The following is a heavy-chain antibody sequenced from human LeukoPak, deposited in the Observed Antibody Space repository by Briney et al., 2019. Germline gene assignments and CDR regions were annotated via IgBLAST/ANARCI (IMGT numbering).Heavy chain of an antibody. D-gene: IGHD2-2*01. CDR1: GFTFSRFS. CDR3: ARRYCSSTNCYAFEY. CDR2: ITSSSTYI. V-gene: IGHV3-21*01. J-gene: IGHJ4*02. Sequence: PGGSLRLSCAASGFTFSRFSMNWVRQAPGKGLEWVSSITSSSTYIYYADSVKGRFTISRDNAKNSLYLQMNSLRAEDTAVYYCARRYCSSTNCYAFEYWGQGTLVTVSS.